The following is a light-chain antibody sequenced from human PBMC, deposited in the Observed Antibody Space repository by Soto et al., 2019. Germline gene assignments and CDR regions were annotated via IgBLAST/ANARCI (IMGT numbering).Light chain of an antibody. V-gene: IGLV2-14*01. CDR1: SSDVGGYNY. CDR2: EVS. Sequence: QSALTQPASVSGSPGQSITISCTGTSSDVGGYNYVSWYQEHPGKAPKLIIYEVSNRPSGVSNRFSGSKSGNTASLTASGLQAEDEADYYCDSYTSSGTVVFGGGTKLTVL. J-gene: IGLJ2*01. CDR3: DSYTSSGTVV.